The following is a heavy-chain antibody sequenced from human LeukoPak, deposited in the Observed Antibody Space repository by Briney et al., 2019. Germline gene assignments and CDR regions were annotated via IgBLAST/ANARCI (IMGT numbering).Heavy chain of an antibody. CDR1: GFTFSSYS. V-gene: IGHV3-66*01. Sequence: TGGSLRLSCAASGFTFSSYSMNWVRQAPGKGLEWVSVIYSGGSTYYADSVKGRFTISRDNSKNTLYLQMNSLRAEDTAVYYCARSPAYYYYGMDVWGQGTTVTVSS. J-gene: IGHJ6*02. CDR2: IYSGGST. CDR3: ARSPAYYYYGMDV.